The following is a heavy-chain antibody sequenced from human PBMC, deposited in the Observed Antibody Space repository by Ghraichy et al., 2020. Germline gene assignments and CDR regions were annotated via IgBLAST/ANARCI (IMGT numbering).Heavy chain of an antibody. CDR1: GFTFSSHV. D-gene: IGHD1-26*01. CDR2: ISGSGGST. CDR3: AKDKVGATLWVFDY. V-gene: IGHV3-23*01. J-gene: IGHJ4*02. Sequence: GGSLRLSCAASGFTFSSHVMSWVRQAPGKGLEWVSAISGSGGSTYYADSVKGRFTISRDNSKNTLYLQMNSLRAEDTAVYYCAKDKVGATLWVFDYWGQGTLVTVSS.